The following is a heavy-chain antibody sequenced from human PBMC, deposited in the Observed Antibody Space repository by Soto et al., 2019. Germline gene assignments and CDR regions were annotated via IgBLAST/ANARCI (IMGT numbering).Heavy chain of an antibody. CDR2: ISGSGGST. CDR1: GFTFSSYA. J-gene: IGHJ4*02. D-gene: IGHD5-18*01. CDR3: AKLTNMIQLWPHLDY. Sequence: EVQLLESGGGFVQPGGSLRLSCAASGFTFSSYAMSWVRQAPGKGLEWVSAISGSGGSTYYADSVKGRFTIARDNSKNTLYLQMNSLRAEDTAVYYCAKLTNMIQLWPHLDYWGQGTLVTVSS. V-gene: IGHV3-23*01.